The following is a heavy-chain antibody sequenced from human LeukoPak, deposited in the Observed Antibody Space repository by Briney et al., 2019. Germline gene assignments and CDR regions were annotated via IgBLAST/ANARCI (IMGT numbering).Heavy chain of an antibody. CDR1: GFTFSSYS. J-gene: IGHJ4*02. CDR3: AREDYGDYLSYFDY. V-gene: IGHV3-21*01. CDR2: ISSSSSYI. D-gene: IGHD4-17*01. Sequence: GGSLRLSCAASGFTFSSYSMNWVRQAPGKGLEWVSSISSSSSYIYYADSVKSRFTISRDNAKNSLYLQMNSLRAEDTAVYYCAREDYGDYLSYFDYWGQGTLVTVSS.